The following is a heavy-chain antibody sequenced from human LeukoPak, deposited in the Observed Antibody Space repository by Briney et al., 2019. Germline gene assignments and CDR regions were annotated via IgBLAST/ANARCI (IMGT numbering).Heavy chain of an antibody. J-gene: IGHJ4*02. Sequence: ASVKVSCKASGYTFTNYALHWVRQAPGQSLEWMGWITTGRGETRYSQEFQRRITFTRDTSASTVYMDLSDLRSEDTAVYYCTRGGKQWRGGNYFDSWGQGTLVAVSS. CDR1: GYTFTNYA. V-gene: IGHV1-3*03. CDR2: ITTGRGET. D-gene: IGHD6-19*01. CDR3: TRGGKQWRGGNYFDS.